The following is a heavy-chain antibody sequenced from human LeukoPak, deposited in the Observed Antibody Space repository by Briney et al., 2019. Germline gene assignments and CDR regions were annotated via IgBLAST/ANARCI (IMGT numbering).Heavy chain of an antibody. V-gene: IGHV3-7*01. J-gene: IGHJ6*03. D-gene: IGHD3-22*01. CDR3: AKGSKLVVITRDHYMAV. CDR1: GFTFSSYC. CDR2: IKQDGSEK. Sequence: GGSLRLSCAASGFTFSSYCMSWVRQAPGKGLEWVADIKQDGSEKYYVDSVKGRFTISRDNSKNTLYLQMNSLRAGDTAVYYCAKGSKLVVITRDHYMAVWGKGTTVTISS.